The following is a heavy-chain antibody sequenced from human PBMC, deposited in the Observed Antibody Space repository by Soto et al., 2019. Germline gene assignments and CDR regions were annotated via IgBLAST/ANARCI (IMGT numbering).Heavy chain of an antibody. J-gene: IGHJ4*02. CDR3: ARGRLPLTYCSGGSCKGFDY. V-gene: IGHV1-69*02. CDR2: IIPILGIA. Sequence: GASVKVSCKASGGTFSSYTISRVRQAPGQGLEWLGRIIPILGIANYAQKFQGRVTITADKSTSTAYMELSSLRSEDTAVYYCARGRLPLTYCSGGSCKGFDYWGQGTLVNVS. CDR1: GGTFSSYT. D-gene: IGHD2-15*01.